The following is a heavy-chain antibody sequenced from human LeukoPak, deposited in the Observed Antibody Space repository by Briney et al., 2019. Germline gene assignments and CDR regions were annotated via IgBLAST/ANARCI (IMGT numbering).Heavy chain of an antibody. CDR3: ARDDQWLIQNYFDS. CDR2: ISGSGGST. D-gene: IGHD6-19*01. J-gene: IGHJ4*02. V-gene: IGHV3-23*01. Sequence: PGGSLRLSCAASGFTFSSYAMSWVRQAPGKGLEWVSAISGSGGSTYYADSVKGRFTISRDNSKNTLHLRMNSLRAEDTAVYYCARDDQWLIQNYFDSWGQGTLVTVSS. CDR1: GFTFSSYA.